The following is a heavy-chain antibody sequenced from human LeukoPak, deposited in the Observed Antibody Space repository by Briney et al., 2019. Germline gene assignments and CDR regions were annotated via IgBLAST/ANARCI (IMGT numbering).Heavy chain of an antibody. CDR1: GYTFTSYG. CDR2: ISAYNGNT. Sequence: ASVKVSCKASGYTFTSYGISWVRQAPGQGLEWIGWISAYNGNTNYAQKLQGRVTMTTDTSTSTAYMELRSLRSDDTAVYYCARDPIHDYVWGSYRPFDYWGQGTLVTVSS. CDR3: ARDPIHDYVWGSYRPFDY. V-gene: IGHV1-18*01. D-gene: IGHD3-16*02. J-gene: IGHJ4*02.